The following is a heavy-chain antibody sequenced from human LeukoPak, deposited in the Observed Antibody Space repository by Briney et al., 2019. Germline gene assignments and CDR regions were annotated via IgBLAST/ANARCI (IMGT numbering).Heavy chain of an antibody. D-gene: IGHD2-2*01. CDR3: ARDGHLGYCSSTSCVRFDY. CDR1: GYTFTGYY. V-gene: IGHV1-2*02. CDR2: INPNSGGT. J-gene: IGHJ4*02. Sequence: ASVKVSCKASGYTFTGYYMHWVRQAPGQGLEWMGWINPNSGGTNYAQKFQGRVTMTRDTSISTAYMELSRLRSDDTAVYYCARDGHLGYCSSTSCVRFDYWGQGTLVTVSS.